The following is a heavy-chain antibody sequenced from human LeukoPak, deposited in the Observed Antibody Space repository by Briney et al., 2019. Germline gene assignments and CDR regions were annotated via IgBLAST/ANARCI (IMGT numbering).Heavy chain of an antibody. J-gene: IGHJ6*03. Sequence: ASVKVSCKASGYTFTGYYMHWVRQAPGQGLEWMGWINPNSGGTNYAQKFQGRVTMTRDTSISTAYMELSRLRSDDMAVYYCARDGYSSSSYYYMDVWGKGTTVTVSS. CDR3: ARDGYSSSSYYYMDV. CDR2: INPNSGGT. D-gene: IGHD6-6*01. CDR1: GYTFTGYY. V-gene: IGHV1-2*02.